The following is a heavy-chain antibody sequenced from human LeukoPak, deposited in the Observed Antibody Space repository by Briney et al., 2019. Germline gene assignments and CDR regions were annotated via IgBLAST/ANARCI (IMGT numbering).Heavy chain of an antibody. CDR3: AIVGYSSSWYNFDY. Sequence: GGSLRLSCAASGFTFISYGMHWVRQAPGKGLEWVAFIRYDGSNKYYADSVKGRFTISRDNSKKTLYLQVNSLRAEDTAVYYCAIVGYSSSWYNFDYWGQGTLVTVSS. V-gene: IGHV3-30*02. CDR2: IRYDGSNK. J-gene: IGHJ4*02. D-gene: IGHD6-13*01. CDR1: GFTFISYG.